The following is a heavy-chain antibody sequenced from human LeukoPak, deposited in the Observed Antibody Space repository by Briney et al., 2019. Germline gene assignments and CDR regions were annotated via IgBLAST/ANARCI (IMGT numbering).Heavy chain of an antibody. CDR3: ARAPYYFDY. J-gene: IGHJ4*02. Sequence: GGSLRLSCAASGFTFSRYWMNWVRQAPGKGLEWVANIKQDGNEKYYVDSVKGRLTISRDNAKNSLYLQMNSLGAEDTAVYYCARAPYYFDYWGQGTLVTVSS. CDR1: GFTFSRYW. V-gene: IGHV3-7*04. CDR2: IKQDGNEK.